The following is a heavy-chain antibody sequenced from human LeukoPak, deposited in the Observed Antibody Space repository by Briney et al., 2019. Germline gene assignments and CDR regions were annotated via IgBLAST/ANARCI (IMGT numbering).Heavy chain of an antibody. D-gene: IGHD3-10*01. J-gene: IGHJ4*02. V-gene: IGHV3-30-3*01. CDR3: ALRGVERGPSDY. CDR2: ISYDGSNK. Sequence: GGSLRLSCAASGLTFSDHHMDWVRQAPGKGLEWVAVISYDGSNKYYADSVKGRFTISRDNSKNTLYLQMNSLRTEDTAVYYCALRGVERGPSDYWGQGTLVTVSS. CDR1: GLTFSDHH.